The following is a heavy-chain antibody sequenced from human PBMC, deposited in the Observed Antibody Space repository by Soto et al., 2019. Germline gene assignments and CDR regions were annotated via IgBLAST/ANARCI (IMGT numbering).Heavy chain of an antibody. Sequence: SETLSLTCDVSGDSISSSTYYWGWIRQPPGKGLEWLASIYYSGAAYYNPSLRSRVSISVDTSNNRFSLALTSLTAADTAVYFCARLAYSGCFQTWGQGSLVTVSS. CDR1: GDSISSSTYY. D-gene: IGHD6-19*01. CDR3: ARLAYSGCFQT. CDR2: IYYSGAA. V-gene: IGHV4-39*02. J-gene: IGHJ1*01.